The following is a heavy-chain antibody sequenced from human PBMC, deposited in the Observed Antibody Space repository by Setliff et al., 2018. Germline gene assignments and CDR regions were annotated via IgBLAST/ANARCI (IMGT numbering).Heavy chain of an antibody. CDR3: ANEHGTTVTVENYHYYMDV. J-gene: IGHJ6*03. D-gene: IGHD4-4*01. CDR2: IIPIFGTA. V-gene: IGHV1-69*13. Sequence: SVKVSCKASGGTFRNYGISWVRQAPGQGLDWMGGIIPIFGTANYAQKFQGRVTITADESTSTAYMELSSLKSEDTAVYYCANEHGTTVTVENYHYYMDVWGKGTTVTVSS. CDR1: GGTFRNYG.